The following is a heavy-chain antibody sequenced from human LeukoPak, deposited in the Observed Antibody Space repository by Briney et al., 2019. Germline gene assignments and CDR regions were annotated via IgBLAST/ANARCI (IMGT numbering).Heavy chain of an antibody. J-gene: IGHJ2*01. Sequence: SETLSLTCTVSGGSISSYYWSWIRQPPGKGLEWIGYIYTSGSTNYNPSLKSRVTISVDTSKNQFSLKLSSVTAADTAVYYCARHKRSSTSSPDASVLEWYFDLWGRGTLVTVSS. CDR1: GGSISSYY. CDR3: ARHKRSSTSSPDASVLEWYFDL. CDR2: IYTSGST. V-gene: IGHV4-4*09. D-gene: IGHD2-2*01.